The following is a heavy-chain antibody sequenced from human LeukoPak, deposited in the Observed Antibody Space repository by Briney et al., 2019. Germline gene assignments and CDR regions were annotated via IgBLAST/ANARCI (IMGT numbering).Heavy chain of an antibody. J-gene: IGHJ4*02. D-gene: IGHD5-24*01. CDR2: IYYSGTT. CDR3: AKSGDGYNFDY. V-gene: IGHV4-31*03. Sequence: SQTLSLPCTVSGGSIINGGYYWRWIRQHPGKGLEWIGYIYYSGTTYYNPSLKSRVTISVDTSNNQFSLKVTSVTAADTAVYYCAKSGDGYNFDYWGQGTLVTVSS. CDR1: GGSIINGGYY.